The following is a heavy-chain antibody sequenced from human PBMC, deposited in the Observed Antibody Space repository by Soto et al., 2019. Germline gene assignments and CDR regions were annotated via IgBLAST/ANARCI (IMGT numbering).Heavy chain of an antibody. J-gene: IGHJ4*01. CDR3: ARRLPHDYGFDY. V-gene: IGHV3-23*01. CDR1: GFTFGNYA. Sequence: EVQLESGGGLVQPGGSLRLSCAASGFTFGNYAMSWVRQAPRKGLEWVSAISGRGGSTFYADSVKGRFTISRDNSKNTLYLQLNSPRAEDTAIYYCARRLPHDYGFDYWGHGTLVTVSS. D-gene: IGHD4-17*01. CDR2: ISGRGGST.